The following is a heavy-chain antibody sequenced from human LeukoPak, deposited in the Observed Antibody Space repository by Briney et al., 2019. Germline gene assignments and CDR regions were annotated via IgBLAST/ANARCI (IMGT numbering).Heavy chain of an antibody. Sequence: SETLSLTCTVSGGXIRSYYWNWIRQPPAKGLKWIGYIYYSGNTNYNPSLKSRVTISVDTSKNQFSLKLSSVTAADTAVYYCATDNSYGSGSYYTWGQGTLVTVSS. CDR1: GGXIRSYY. CDR2: IYYSGNT. J-gene: IGHJ1*01. CDR3: ATDNSYGSGSYYT. V-gene: IGHV4-59*01. D-gene: IGHD3-10*01.